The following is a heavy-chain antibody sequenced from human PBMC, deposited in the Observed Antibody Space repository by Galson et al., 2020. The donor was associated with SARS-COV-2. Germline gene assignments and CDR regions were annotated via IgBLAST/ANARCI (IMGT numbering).Heavy chain of an antibody. V-gene: IGHV1-69*13. J-gene: IGHJ5*02. Sequence: SVKVSCKASGGTFSNYTISWVRQAPGQGRAWMGGIIPIFDTAHYAQKFQGRVTHNADESTSTAYMELSSLRSEDTAVYDCAEGTPSGYCSSTCCERLWQFDPWGQGTLVIVSS. D-gene: IGHD2-2*01. CDR3: AEGTPSGYCSSTCCERLWQFDP. CDR2: IIPIFDTA. CDR1: GGTFSNYT.